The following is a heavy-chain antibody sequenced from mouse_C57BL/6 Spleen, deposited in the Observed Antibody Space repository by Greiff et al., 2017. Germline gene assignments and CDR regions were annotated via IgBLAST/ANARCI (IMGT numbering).Heavy chain of an antibody. CDR2: INPSSGYT. CDR3: ASRNDYDWAMDY. Sequence: QVQLKEPGAELAKPGASVKLSCKASGYTFTSYWMHWVKQRPGQGLEWIGYINPSSGYTKYNQKFKDKATLTADKSSSTAYMQLSSLTYEDSAVYYCASRNDYDWAMDYWGQGTSVTVSS. J-gene: IGHJ4*01. D-gene: IGHD2-4*01. CDR1: GYTFTSYW. V-gene: IGHV1-7*01.